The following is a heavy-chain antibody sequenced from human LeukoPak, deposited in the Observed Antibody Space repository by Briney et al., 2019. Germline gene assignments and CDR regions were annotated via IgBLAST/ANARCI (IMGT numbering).Heavy chain of an antibody. CDR3: AKEGYDFWSGYYPPYYFDY. CDR1: GFTFSSYS. J-gene: IGHJ4*02. Sequence: GGSLRLSCAASGFTFSSYSMNWVRQAPGKGLEWVSYISSSSSTIYYADSVKGRFTISRDNSKNTLYLQMSSLRAEDTAVYYCAKEGYDFWSGYYPPYYFDYWGQGTLVTVSS. D-gene: IGHD3-3*01. V-gene: IGHV3-48*01. CDR2: ISSSSSTI.